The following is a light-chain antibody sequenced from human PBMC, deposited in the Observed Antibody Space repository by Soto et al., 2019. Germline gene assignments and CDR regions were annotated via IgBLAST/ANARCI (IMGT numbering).Light chain of an antibody. CDR2: DAS. V-gene: IGKV1-13*02. CDR1: QDISTS. J-gene: IGKJ4*01. Sequence: QLTQSPSSLSASVGDRVTIPCRASQDISTSLAWYQQKPGKPPKLLIYDASTLESGVPSRFSGRGSGTDFTLTISSLQPEDFATYFCQQFQAYPLTFGGGTKVYIK. CDR3: QQFQAYPLT.